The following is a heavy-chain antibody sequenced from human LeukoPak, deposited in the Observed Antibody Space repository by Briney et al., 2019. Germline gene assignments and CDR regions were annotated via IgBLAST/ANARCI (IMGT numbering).Heavy chain of an antibody. V-gene: IGHV4-31*03. J-gene: IGHJ5*02. CDR3: ARVIEYDSRSNWFDP. CDR2: IYYSGST. CDR1: GGSISSGGYY. Sequence: SETLSLTCTVSGGSISSGGYYWSWIRQHPGKGLEWIGYIYYSGSTYYNPSLKSRVTISVDTSKNQFSLKLSSVTAADTAVYYCARVIEYDSRSNWFDPWGQGTLVTVSS. D-gene: IGHD3-22*01.